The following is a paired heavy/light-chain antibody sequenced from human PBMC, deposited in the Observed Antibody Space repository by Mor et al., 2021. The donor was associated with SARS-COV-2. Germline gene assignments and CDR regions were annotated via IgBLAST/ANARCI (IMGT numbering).Heavy chain of an antibody. Sequence: QVQLEQSGPEVKESGASVKVSCKASEDTFSTYSISWVRQAPGQGLEWMGEIIPLFGTANYAQKFQGRVTISADESTSTVHMELSSLRSDDTAVYYCARHFDSTGYYYDHWGQGALVTVSS. D-gene: IGHD3-22*01. J-gene: IGHJ4*02. CDR2: IIPLFGTA. CDR1: EDTFSTYS. V-gene: IGHV1-69*01. CDR3: ARHFDSTGYYYDH.
Light chain of an antibody. CDR3: QQSYTTPWT. CDR2: GAS. CDR1: QTIESY. V-gene: IGKV1-39*01. J-gene: IGKJ1*01. Sequence: DIHMTQSPTSLSTSVGDRVTITCRASQTIESYLNWYQQKPGTAPRLLIFGASSLQSGVPSRFSGSGSGTDFTLTISSLHPEDFATYYCQQSYTTPWTFGQGTRVEIK.